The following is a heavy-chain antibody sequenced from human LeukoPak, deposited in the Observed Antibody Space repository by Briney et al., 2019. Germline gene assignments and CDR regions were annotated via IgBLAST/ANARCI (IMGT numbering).Heavy chain of an antibody. Sequence: GASVKVSCKASGGTFSSYAISWVRQAPGQGLEWMGWISPYTGNTNYAQKLQGRVTMTIDTSTSTAYMELRSLRSDDTAVYYCASGVVTPFSYMDVWGKGTTVTVSS. V-gene: IGHV1-18*01. CDR2: ISPYTGNT. J-gene: IGHJ6*03. CDR3: ASGVVTPFSYMDV. D-gene: IGHD3-3*01. CDR1: GGTFSSYA.